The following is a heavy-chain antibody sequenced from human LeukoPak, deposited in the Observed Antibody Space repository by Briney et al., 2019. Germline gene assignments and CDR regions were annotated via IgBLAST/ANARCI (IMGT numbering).Heavy chain of an antibody. D-gene: IGHD2/OR15-2a*01. CDR3: ARESLLHYMDV. V-gene: IGHV3-21*01. CDR2: ISSSSSYI. J-gene: IGHJ6*03. Sequence: GGSLRLSCAASGFTFSSCSMNWVRQAPGKGLEWVSSISSSSSYIYYADSVKGRFTISRDNAKNSLYLQMNSLRAEDTAVYYCARESLLHYMDVWGKGTTVTVSS. CDR1: GFTFSSCS.